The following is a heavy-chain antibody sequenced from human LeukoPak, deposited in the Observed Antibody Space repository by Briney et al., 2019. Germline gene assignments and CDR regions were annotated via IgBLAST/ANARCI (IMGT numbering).Heavy chain of an antibody. J-gene: IGHJ6*03. CDR3: KVAPLPRYYYYMDV. CDR1: GGSLSEFY. CDR2: VNYSGST. D-gene: IGHD2-15*01. Sequence: SETLSLTCAVSGGSLSEFYWNWIRQSPVKGLEWIGEVNYSGSTAYNPSLKSRVTISVDASKNQFSLTVSSLTAADTAVYYCKVAPLPRYYYYMDVWGKGTTVTISS. V-gene: IGHV4-34*01.